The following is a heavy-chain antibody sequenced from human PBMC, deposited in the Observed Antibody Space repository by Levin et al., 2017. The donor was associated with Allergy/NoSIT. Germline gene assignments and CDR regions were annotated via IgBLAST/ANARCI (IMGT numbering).Heavy chain of an antibody. Sequence: PSETLSLTCTVSGGSITSSSYYWGWIRQPPGKGLEWIGSVYYGGKTYYKPSLKSRITVSADTSKNQFSLKLYSVTAADTAVYYCARHGATTEVIDFDFWGQGTLVTVSS. CDR2: VYYGGKT. CDR3: ARHGATTEVIDFDF. CDR1: GGSITSSSYY. D-gene: IGHD3-16*02. J-gene: IGHJ4*02. V-gene: IGHV4-39*01.